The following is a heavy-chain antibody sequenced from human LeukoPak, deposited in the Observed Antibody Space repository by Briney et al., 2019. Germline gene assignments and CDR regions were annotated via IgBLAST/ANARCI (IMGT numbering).Heavy chain of an antibody. CDR1: GGSISSYY. V-gene: IGHV4-59*01. CDR3: AREGPTYYYDTSGYLGAFDI. Sequence: PSETLSLTCTVSGGSISSYYWSWIRQPPGKGLEWIGYIYNSGNTNYNPSLKSRVTISVDTSKNQFSLKLSSVTAADTAVYYCAREGPTYYYDTSGYLGAFDIWAKGQWSPSLQ. J-gene: IGHJ3*02. CDR2: IYNSGNT. D-gene: IGHD3-22*01.